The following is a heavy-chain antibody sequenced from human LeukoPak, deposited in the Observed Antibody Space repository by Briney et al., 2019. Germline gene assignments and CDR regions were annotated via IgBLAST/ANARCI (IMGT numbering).Heavy chain of an antibody. CDR2: IYSGGST. V-gene: IGHV3-53*01. CDR1: GFTVSSNY. CDR3: AGRSDYGDYGYYFNY. J-gene: IGHJ4*02. D-gene: IGHD4-17*01. Sequence: GGSLRLSCAASGFTVSSNYMSWVRQAPGKGLEWVSVIYSGGSTYYADSVKGRFTISRDNSKNTLYLQMNSLRAEDTAGYYGAGRSDYGDYGYYFNYWGQGTLVTVSS.